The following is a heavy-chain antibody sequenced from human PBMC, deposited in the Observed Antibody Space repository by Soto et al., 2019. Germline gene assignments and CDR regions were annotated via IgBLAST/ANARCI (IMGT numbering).Heavy chain of an antibody. CDR2: IYYSGST. CDR3: ARHGNYYDSSGYYYEDYYFDY. D-gene: IGHD3-22*01. CDR1: GGSISSSSYY. V-gene: IGHV4-39*01. J-gene: IGHJ4*02. Sequence: QLQLQESGPGLVKPSETLSLTCTVSGGSISSSSYYWGWIRQPPGKGLEWIGSIYYSGSTYYNPSLKSRVTISVDTSKNQFSLKLSSVTAADTAVYYCARHGNYYDSSGYYYEDYYFDYWGQLTLVTVSS.